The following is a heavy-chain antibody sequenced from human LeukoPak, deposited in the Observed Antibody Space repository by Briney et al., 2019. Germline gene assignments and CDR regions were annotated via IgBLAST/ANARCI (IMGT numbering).Heavy chain of an antibody. J-gene: IGHJ4*02. CDR2: IYYSGST. Sequence: PSETLSLTCTVSGGSISSSSYYWGWIRQPPGKGLEWIGSIYYSGSTYYNPSLKSRVTISVDTSKNQFSLKLSSVTAADTAVYYCAREGSGWYFDYATFDYWGQGTLVTVSS. D-gene: IGHD6-19*01. V-gene: IGHV4-39*02. CDR1: GGSISSSSYY. CDR3: AREGSGWYFDYATFDY.